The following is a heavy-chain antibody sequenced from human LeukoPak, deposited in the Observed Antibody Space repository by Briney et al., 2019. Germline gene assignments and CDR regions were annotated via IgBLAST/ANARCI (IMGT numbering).Heavy chain of an antibody. V-gene: IGHV4-59*01. CDR3: ARGTLRAAGNSPPDFVY. Sequence: SETLSLTCTVSGGSIISYYGSWIRQPPGKGLEWIGYIYYSGSTNYNPSLKSRVTISVDTSKNQFSLKLSSVTAADTAVYYCARGTLRAAGNSPPDFVYWGQGTLVTVSS. CDR2: IYYSGST. CDR1: GGSIISYY. J-gene: IGHJ4*02. D-gene: IGHD6-13*01.